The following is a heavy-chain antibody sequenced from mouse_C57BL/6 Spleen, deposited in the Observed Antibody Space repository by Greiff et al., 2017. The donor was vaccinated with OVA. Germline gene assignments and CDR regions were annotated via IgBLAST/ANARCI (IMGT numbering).Heavy chain of an antibody. D-gene: IGHD2-3*01. CDR3: ARYDGYQFAY. CDR2: IYPGSGST. Sequence: QVHVKQPGAELVKPGASVKISCKASGYTFTSYWITWVKQRPGQGLEWIGDIYPGSGSTNYNEKFKSKATLTVDTSSSTAYMQLSSLTSEDSAVYYCARYDGYQFAYWGQGTLVTVSA. J-gene: IGHJ3*01. CDR1: GYTFTSYW. V-gene: IGHV1-55*01.